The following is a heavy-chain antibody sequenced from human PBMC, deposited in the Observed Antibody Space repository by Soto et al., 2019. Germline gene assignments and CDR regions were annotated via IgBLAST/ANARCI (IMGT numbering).Heavy chain of an antibody. CDR1: EFTFSNYG. CDR2: ILNDGSNR. D-gene: IGHD3-10*01. J-gene: IGHJ6*02. Sequence: QVQLVESGGGVVQPGRSLRLSCAASEFTFSNYGMHWVRQAPGKGLEWVAVILNDGSNRYHADSVKDRFCISRDNSKNTLYLQMNSLRAEDTAVYYCARDDEYSGNGMDVWGQGTTVTVS. V-gene: IGHV3-33*01. CDR3: ARDDEYSGNGMDV.